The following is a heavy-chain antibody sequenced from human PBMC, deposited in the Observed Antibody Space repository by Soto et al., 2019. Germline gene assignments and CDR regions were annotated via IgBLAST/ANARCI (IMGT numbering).Heavy chain of an antibody. V-gene: IGHV4-61*08. CDR1: GGSINSGGYY. D-gene: IGHD2-2*01. CDR3: ARAGLLVVPAGILHLDS. CDR2: IYYNGNT. Sequence: QVQLRESGPGLVKPSQTLSLTCTVSGGSINSGGYYWNWIRQSPGKGLEWIGYIYYNGNTHYNPSLRSRVTMSVDTSKNQFSLNLSSVTAADTAVYYCARAGLLVVPAGILHLDSWGQGTLVTVSS. J-gene: IGHJ4*02.